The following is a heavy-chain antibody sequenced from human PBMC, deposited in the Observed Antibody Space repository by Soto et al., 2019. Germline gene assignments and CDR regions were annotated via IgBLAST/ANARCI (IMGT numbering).Heavy chain of an antibody. Sequence: GGALRLSSAAPGFPFRSYALSWGRQAPGKGRGWVSVISGSGGSTYYADSVKGRFTLSRDNSRNTLYVQMNSLRAEDTAVYYCAKSPLDCSSTSCYSYYHYMDVWGKGTTVTVSS. CDR3: AKSPLDCSSTSCYSYYHYMDV. V-gene: IGHV3-23*01. J-gene: IGHJ6*03. CDR2: ISGSGGST. D-gene: IGHD2-2*02. CDR1: GFPFRSYA.